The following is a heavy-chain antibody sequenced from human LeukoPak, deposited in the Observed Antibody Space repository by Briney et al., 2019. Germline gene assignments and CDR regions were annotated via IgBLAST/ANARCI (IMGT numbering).Heavy chain of an antibody. CDR1: GFTFSSYG. V-gene: IGHV3-23*01. CDR2: ISGSGGST. CDR3: ARVDCSSTSCYRHYYYGMDV. J-gene: IGHJ6*02. D-gene: IGHD2-2*02. Sequence: PGRSLRLSCAASGFTFSSYGMHWVRQAPGKGLEWVSAISGSGGSTYYADSVKGRFTISRDNSKNTLYLQMNSLRAEDTAVYYCARVDCSSTSCYRHYYYGMDVWGQGTTVTVSS.